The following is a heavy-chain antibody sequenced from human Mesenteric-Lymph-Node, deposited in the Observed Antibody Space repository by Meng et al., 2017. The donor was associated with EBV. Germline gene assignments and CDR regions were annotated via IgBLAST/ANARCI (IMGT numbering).Heavy chain of an antibody. Sequence: VQLVQSGAEVKKPGSSVRVSCNASGGTFSMYGISWVRQAPGQGLEWMGGIIPIFGTANYAEKFQGRVTITADESTSTAYMELSSLRSEDTAIYYCARDHEYCGSTSCYPHYWGQGTLVTVSS. D-gene: IGHD2-2*01. CDR3: ARDHEYCGSTSCYPHY. CDR1: GGTFSMYG. CDR2: IIPIFGTA. V-gene: IGHV1-69*01. J-gene: IGHJ4*02.